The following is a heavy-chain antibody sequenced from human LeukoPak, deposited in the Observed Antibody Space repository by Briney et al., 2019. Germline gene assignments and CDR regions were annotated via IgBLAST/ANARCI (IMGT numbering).Heavy chain of an antibody. Sequence: PSETPSLTCTVSGDSITSTGTYWGWIRQPPGKGLEWIGNIYYSGSTYYNPSLKSRVTISIDTSENQFSLNLSSVTAADTAVYYCARRTKHGSGSWEFDYWGQGTLVTVSS. V-gene: IGHV4-39*01. D-gene: IGHD3-10*01. CDR1: GDSITSTGTY. CDR2: IYYSGST. CDR3: ARRTKHGSGSWEFDY. J-gene: IGHJ4*02.